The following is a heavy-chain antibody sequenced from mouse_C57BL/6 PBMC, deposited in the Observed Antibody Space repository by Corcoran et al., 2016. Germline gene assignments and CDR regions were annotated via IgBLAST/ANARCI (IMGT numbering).Heavy chain of an antibody. Sequence: QIQLVQSGPELKKPGETVKISCKASGYTFTTYGMSWVKQAPRKGLKWMGWINTYSGVPTYADDFKGRFAFSLETSASTAYLQINNLKNEDTATYFCARQLRPGAMDYWGQGTSVTVSS. CDR2: INTYSGVP. V-gene: IGHV9-3*01. D-gene: IGHD3-2*02. J-gene: IGHJ4*01. CDR3: ARQLRPGAMDY. CDR1: GYTFTTYG.